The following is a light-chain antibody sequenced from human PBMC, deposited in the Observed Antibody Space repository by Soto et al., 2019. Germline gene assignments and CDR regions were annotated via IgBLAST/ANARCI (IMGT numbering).Light chain of an antibody. J-gene: IGKJ1*01. Sequence: DIQMTQSPSTLSAFVGDRFTIXXRASQSISGWLAWYQQKPGKAPHXLIYKASSLESGVPSRFSGSGAGTEFTLTISSLQPDDFATYYCQQYNTYSPTFGQGTKVDIK. CDR2: KAS. CDR3: QQYNTYSPT. CDR1: QSISGW. V-gene: IGKV1-5*03.